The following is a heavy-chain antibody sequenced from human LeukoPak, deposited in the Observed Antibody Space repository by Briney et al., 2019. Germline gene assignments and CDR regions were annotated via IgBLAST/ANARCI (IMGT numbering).Heavy chain of an antibody. CDR2: IWTDGVT. V-gene: IGHV4-61*02. D-gene: IGHD3-22*01. CDR1: GDSISSGNYY. Sequence: SETLSLTCTVSGDSISSGNYYWSWIRQPAGKGLEWIGRIWTDGVTSYKPSLKSRVTISVDTSKNQFSLRLSSVTAADTAVYYCARGRDSRGYRFKGFDYWGQGTLVTVSS. CDR3: ARGRDSRGYRFKGFDY. J-gene: IGHJ4*02.